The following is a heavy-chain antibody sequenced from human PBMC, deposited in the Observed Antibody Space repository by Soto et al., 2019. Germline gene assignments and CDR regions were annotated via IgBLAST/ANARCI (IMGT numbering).Heavy chain of an antibody. CDR1: GFSLNTYGVG. V-gene: IGHV2-5*02. J-gene: IGHJ4*02. CDR2: LYWDDDK. CDR3: ARALGSWGAYYFDY. D-gene: IGHD3-16*01. Sequence: QITLKESGPTLVKPTQTLTLTCTVSGFSLNTYGVGVGWIRQPPGQALEWLALLYWDDDKRYSPSMKSRLTITKDTSKNQVVLTMTNIDPVDTVTYYCARALGSWGAYYFDYCGQGTLVTVSS.